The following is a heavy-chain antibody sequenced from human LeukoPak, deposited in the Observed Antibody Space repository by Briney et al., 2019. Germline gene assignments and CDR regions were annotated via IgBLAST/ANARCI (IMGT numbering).Heavy chain of an antibody. CDR3: ARDESSSWYGGWFDP. J-gene: IGHJ5*02. CDR1: GGSISSYY. V-gene: IGHV4-4*07. Sequence: SETLSLTCTVSGGSISSYYWSWIRQPAGKGLEWIGRIYTSGSTNYNPSLKSRVTMSVDTSKNQFSLKLSSVTAADTAVYYCARDESSSWYGGWFDPWGQGTLVTASS. D-gene: IGHD6-13*01. CDR2: IYTSGST.